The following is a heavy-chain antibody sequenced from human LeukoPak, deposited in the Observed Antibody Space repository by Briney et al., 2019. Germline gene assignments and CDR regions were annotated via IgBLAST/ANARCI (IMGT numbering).Heavy chain of an antibody. Sequence: SETLSLTCAVYGGSFSGYYWSWIRQPPGKGLEWIGEINHSGSTNYNPSLKSRVTISVDTSKNQFSLKLSSVTATDTAVYYCARDGSLSGSYFDYWGQGTLVTVSS. CDR3: ARDGSLSGSYFDY. V-gene: IGHV4-34*01. CDR1: GGSFSGYY. CDR2: INHSGST. J-gene: IGHJ4*02. D-gene: IGHD1-26*01.